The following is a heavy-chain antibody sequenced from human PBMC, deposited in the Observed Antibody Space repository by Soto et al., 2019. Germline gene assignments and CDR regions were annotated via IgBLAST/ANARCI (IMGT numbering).Heavy chain of an antibody. CDR2: LGTIGA. Sequence: GGSLRLSCVGSGFTFSAHAITWVRQAPGKGLEWVSTLGTIGAFYADSVKGRFTIPRDNSKNTVNLQMNSLRGEDTAIYYCARDLTTHDYWGQGTVVTVSS. CDR3: ARDLTTHDY. V-gene: IGHV3-23*01. CDR1: GFTFSAHA. J-gene: IGHJ4*02.